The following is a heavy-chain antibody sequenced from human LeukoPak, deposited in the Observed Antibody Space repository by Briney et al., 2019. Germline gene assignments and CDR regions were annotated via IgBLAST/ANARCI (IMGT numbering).Heavy chain of an antibody. J-gene: IGHJ5*02. Sequence: SSVKVSCKASGGTFSSYAISWVRQAPGQGLEWMGGIIPIFGTANYAQKFQGRVTITADESTSTAYMERSRLRSEDTAVYYCARASRDGYNDWFDPWGQGTLVTVSS. D-gene: IGHD5-24*01. CDR2: IIPIFGTA. CDR1: GGTFSSYA. V-gene: IGHV1-69*01. CDR3: ARASRDGYNDWFDP.